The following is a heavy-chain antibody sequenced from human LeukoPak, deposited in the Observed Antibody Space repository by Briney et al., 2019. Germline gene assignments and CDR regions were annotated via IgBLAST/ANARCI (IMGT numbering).Heavy chain of an antibody. CDR1: GFTFSSYG. D-gene: IGHD3-10*01. Sequence: PGGSLRLSCAASGFTFSSYGMHWVRQAPGKGLEWVAVISYDGSNKYYADSVKGRFTISRDNSKNTLYLQMNSLRAEDTAVYYCAKVGLRGVFDYWGRGTLVTVSS. J-gene: IGHJ4*02. CDR3: AKVGLRGVFDY. CDR2: ISYDGSNK. V-gene: IGHV3-30*18.